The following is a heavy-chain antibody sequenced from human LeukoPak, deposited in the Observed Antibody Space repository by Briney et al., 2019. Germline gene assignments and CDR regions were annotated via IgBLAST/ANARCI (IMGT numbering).Heavy chain of an antibody. Sequence: GGSLRLSCAASGFTLSCHSMDGVRQAPGKGLVWVSRINTDGSSTSYADSVKGRFTISRDNAKNTLYLQMNSLRADDTAVYHCARGSFPDYWGQGTLVTVSS. CDR1: GFTLSCHS. CDR2: INTDGSST. CDR3: ARGSFPDY. D-gene: IGHD2-15*01. J-gene: IGHJ4*02. V-gene: IGHV3-74*01.